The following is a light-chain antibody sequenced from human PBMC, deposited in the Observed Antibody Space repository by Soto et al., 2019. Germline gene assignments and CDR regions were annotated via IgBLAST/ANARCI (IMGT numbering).Light chain of an antibody. J-gene: IGKJ2*01. V-gene: IGKV3-20*01. CDR2: GAS. CDR1: QSVDSKY. CDR3: QQYGNSLLYT. Sequence: EVVLTQSPGTLSLSPGDRATLSCRTSQSVDSKYLAWYQQTPGRAPRLLIYGASRRATGIPDRFSGSVSGTDFTLTISRLEPEDFAVYYCQQYGNSLLYTFGQGTKVDI.